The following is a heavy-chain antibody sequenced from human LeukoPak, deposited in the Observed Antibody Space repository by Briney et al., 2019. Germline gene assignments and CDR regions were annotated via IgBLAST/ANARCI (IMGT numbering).Heavy chain of an antibody. CDR3: ARAQLNLLGDFGMDV. CDR2: IYYSGRT. CDR1: GGSFSGYY. V-gene: IGHV4-59*01. J-gene: IGHJ6*02. D-gene: IGHD1-1*01. Sequence: SETLSLICAVYGGSFSGYYWTWIRQHPGDGLEWIGYIYYSGRTKYNPSIKSRVTISVDTSKNQFSLKVSSVTAADTAVYYCARAQLNLLGDFGMDVWGQGTTVTVSS.